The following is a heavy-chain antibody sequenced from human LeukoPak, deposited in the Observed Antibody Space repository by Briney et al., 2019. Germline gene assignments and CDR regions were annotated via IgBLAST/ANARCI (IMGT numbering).Heavy chain of an antibody. D-gene: IGHD6-19*01. J-gene: IGHJ3*02. V-gene: IGHV1-3*01. CDR2: INAGNGNT. CDR3: AGVYGSGWYRAFDI. CDR1: GYTFTSYA. Sequence: ASVNVSCKASGYTFTSYAMHWVRQAPGQRLEWMGWINAGNGNTKYSQKFQGRVTITRDTSASTAYMELSSLRSEDTAVYYCAGVYGSGWYRAFDIWGQGTMVTVSS.